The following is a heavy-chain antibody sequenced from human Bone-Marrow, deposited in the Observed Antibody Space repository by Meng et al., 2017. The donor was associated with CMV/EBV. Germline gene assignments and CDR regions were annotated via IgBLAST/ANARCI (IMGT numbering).Heavy chain of an antibody. D-gene: IGHD3-3*01. CDR2: INPGDSDT. J-gene: IGHJ4*02. Sequence: GESLKISCKGSGYSFTTYWVGWVRQMPGKGLQWMGVINPGDSDTIYSPSFQGQVTMSADKSINTAYLQWSGLKASDTAIYYCARHFSGAGFSEWYFDYWGQGTLVTVSS. V-gene: IGHV5-51*01. CDR1: GYSFTTYW. CDR3: ARHFSGAGFSEWYFDY.